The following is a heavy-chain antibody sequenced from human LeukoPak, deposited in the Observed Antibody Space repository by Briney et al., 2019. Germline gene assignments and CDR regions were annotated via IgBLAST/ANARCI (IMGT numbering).Heavy chain of an antibody. CDR3: ARRYDFWSGYPPPLDY. V-gene: IGHV4-34*01. J-gene: IGHJ4*02. Sequence: SETLSLTCAVFGGSFSGYYWTWIRKPPGKGLEWIGQINPSRNTNYNPSLKSRVTISVDTSKKQFSLKLSSVTAADTAVYYCARRYDFWSGYPPPLDYWGQGTLVTVSS. D-gene: IGHD3-3*01. CDR1: GGSFSGYY. CDR2: INPSRNT.